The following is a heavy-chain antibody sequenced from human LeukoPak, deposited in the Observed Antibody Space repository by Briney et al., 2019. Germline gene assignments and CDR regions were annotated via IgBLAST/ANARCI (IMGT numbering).Heavy chain of an antibody. CDR1: GYTFTDYY. V-gene: IGHV1-2*02. D-gene: IGHD6-19*01. Sequence: ASVKVSCKASGYTFTDYYMHWVRQAPGQGLEWMGWINPNSGGTNYAQKFQGRVTMTRDTSISTAYMELSRLRSDDTAVYYCARDGAVAGTGWFDPWGQGTLVTVSS. CDR3: ARDGAVAGTGWFDP. CDR2: INPNSGGT. J-gene: IGHJ5*02.